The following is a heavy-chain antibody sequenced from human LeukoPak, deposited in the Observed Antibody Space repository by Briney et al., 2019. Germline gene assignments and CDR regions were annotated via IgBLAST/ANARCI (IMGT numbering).Heavy chain of an antibody. V-gene: IGHV3-23*01. CDR3: ARDAAGYYDFWSGYFFPYGMDV. D-gene: IGHD3-3*01. Sequence: PGGSLRLSCAASGFTFSSYAMSWVRQAPGKGLEWVSAISGSGGSTYYADSVKGRFTISRDNSKNTLYLQMNSLRAEDTAVYYCARDAAGYYDFWSGYFFPYGMDVWGQGTTVTVSS. J-gene: IGHJ6*02. CDR1: GFTFSSYA. CDR2: ISGSGGST.